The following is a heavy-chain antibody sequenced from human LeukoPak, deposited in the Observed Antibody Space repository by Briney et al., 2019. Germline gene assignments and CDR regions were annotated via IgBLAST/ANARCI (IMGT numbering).Heavy chain of an antibody. D-gene: IGHD6-19*01. J-gene: IGHJ4*02. CDR2: INDYGTTT. CDR3: VKDLSCWYSFDY. CDR1: GFTFSSCA. V-gene: IGHV3-64D*09. Sequence: GGSLRLSCSASGFTFSSCAMHWIRQAPGMGLEYVSGINDYGTTTHYGDSVRGRVTISRDDSKNTVHLQMSSLRAEDTAVYYCVKDLSCWYSFDYWGQGTLLTVSS.